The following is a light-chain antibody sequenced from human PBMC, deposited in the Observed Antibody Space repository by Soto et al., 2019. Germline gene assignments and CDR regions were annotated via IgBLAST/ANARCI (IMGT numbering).Light chain of an antibody. CDR3: QQRGNWPPIT. CDR2: AAS. Sequence: EIVLTQSPATLSLSPGQRATLSCRASQSVRSSLAWYQQKPGQAPRLLIYAASNRATGVPARFSGSGSGTDFTLTISSLEPEDFAVYYCQQRGNWPPITFGQGTRLEIK. V-gene: IGKV3-11*01. CDR1: QSVRSS. J-gene: IGKJ5*01.